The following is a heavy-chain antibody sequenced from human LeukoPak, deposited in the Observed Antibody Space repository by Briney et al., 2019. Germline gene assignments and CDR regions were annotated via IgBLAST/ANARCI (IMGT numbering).Heavy chain of an antibody. D-gene: IGHD1-20*01. V-gene: IGHV3-23*01. J-gene: IGHJ4*02. Sequence: GGSLRPSCAASGFTFTSYAMSWVRQAPGKGLEWVSVLTGDGNTYYADSVKGRFTNSRDDSKNTLFLQMNSLRAEDTAVYFCAKVKWKLIGYFDYWGQGTLVTVSS. CDR3: AKVKWKLIGYFDY. CDR1: GFTFTSYA. CDR2: LTGDGNT.